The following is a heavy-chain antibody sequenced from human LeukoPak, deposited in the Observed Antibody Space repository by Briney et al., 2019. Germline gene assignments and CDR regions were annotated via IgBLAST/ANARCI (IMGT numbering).Heavy chain of an antibody. CDR3: AKHYGSGTYYNYLDH. CDR1: GFTFSSYA. J-gene: IGHJ4*02. CDR2: ISSNGGGT. Sequence: PGGSLRLSCSASGFTFSSYAMSWVRRAPGKGLEWVSAISSNGGGTFYADSVKGQFTISRDNSQNTLYLQMNSLRAEDTALYDCAKHYGSGTYYNYLDHWGRGTLVTVSS. D-gene: IGHD3-10*01. V-gene: IGHV3-23*01.